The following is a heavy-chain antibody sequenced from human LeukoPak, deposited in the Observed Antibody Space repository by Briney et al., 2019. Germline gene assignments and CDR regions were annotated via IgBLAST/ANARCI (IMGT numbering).Heavy chain of an antibody. J-gene: IGHJ4*02. Sequence: GGSLRLSCAASGFTFSSYTMHWVRQAPGKGLEWVALISYDGSNKYYADSVKGRLTISRDNSKNTLYLQMNSLTAEDTAVYYCARRSQGIVVVPAALDCWGQGTLVTVSS. D-gene: IGHD2-2*01. CDR1: GFTFSSYT. CDR3: ARRSQGIVVVPAALDC. V-gene: IGHV3-30-3*01. CDR2: ISYDGSNK.